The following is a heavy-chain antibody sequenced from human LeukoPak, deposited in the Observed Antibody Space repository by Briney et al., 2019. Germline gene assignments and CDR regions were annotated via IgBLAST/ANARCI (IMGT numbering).Heavy chain of an antibody. V-gene: IGHV1-2*02. Sequence: ASVMVSCKASGYTFTAYYIHWVRQAPGQGLEWMGWINPNSGGTNYAQKFQGRVTMTRDTSISTAYMELSRLRSDDTAVYYCARDLGKTTYPYDYWGQGTLVTVSS. CDR2: INPNSGGT. J-gene: IGHJ4*02. CDR1: GYTFTAYY. CDR3: ARDLGKTTYPYDY. D-gene: IGHD3-16*01.